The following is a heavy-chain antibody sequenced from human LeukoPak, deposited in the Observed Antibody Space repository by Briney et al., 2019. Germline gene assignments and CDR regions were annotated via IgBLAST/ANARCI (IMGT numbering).Heavy chain of an antibody. V-gene: IGHV3-23*01. CDR2: ISGSGGTK. J-gene: IGHJ3*02. D-gene: IGHD2-21*01. CDR1: GFTFSSYA. Sequence: GGSLRLSCAASGFTFSSYAMSWVRQAPGKGLEWVSGISGSGGTKYYADSAKGRFTISRDNSKNILYLQMNSLRAEDTAVYYCAKDRGGDFYDAFDIWGQGTLVTVSS. CDR3: AKDRGGDFYDAFDI.